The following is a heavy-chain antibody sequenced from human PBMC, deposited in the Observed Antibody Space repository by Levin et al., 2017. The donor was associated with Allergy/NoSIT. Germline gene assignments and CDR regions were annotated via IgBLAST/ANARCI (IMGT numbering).Heavy chain of an antibody. Sequence: RSGGSLRLSCAASGFIFSSYSMNWVRQAPGKGLEWVSYISSSSSTIHYADSVKGRVTISRDNAKNSLYLQMNSLRAEDTAVYYCARDWYSQFTWGQGTLVTVSS. CDR1: GFIFSSYS. CDR2: ISSSSSTI. V-gene: IGHV3-48*01. CDR3: ARDWYSQFT. D-gene: IGHD2-21*02. J-gene: IGHJ5*02.